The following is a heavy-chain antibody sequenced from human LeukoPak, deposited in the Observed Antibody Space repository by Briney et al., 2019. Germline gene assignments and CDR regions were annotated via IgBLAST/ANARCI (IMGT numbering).Heavy chain of an antibody. J-gene: IGHJ3*02. CDR2: IYYSGST. CDR1: GGSISSYY. V-gene: IGHV4-59*01. D-gene: IGHD3-22*01. CDR3: ARVSPSYYYDSSDSPGAFDI. Sequence: SETLSLTCTVSGGSISSYYWSWIRQPPGKGLEWIGYIYYSGSTNYNPSLKSRVTISVDTSKNQFSLKLSSVTAADTAVYYCARVSPSYYYDSSDSPGAFDIWGQGTMVTVSS.